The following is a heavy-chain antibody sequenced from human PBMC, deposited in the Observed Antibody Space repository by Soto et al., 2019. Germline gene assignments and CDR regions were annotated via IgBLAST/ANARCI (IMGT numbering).Heavy chain of an antibody. CDR1: GGTFSSYA. CDR2: IIPIFGTA. J-gene: IGHJ6*02. Sequence: SVKVSCKASGGTFSSYAISWVRQAPGQGLEWMGGIIPIFGTANYAQKFQGRVTITADESTSTAYMGLSSLRSEDTAVYYCARGVVVITPPSSYYYYGMDVWGQGTTVTVSS. D-gene: IGHD3-22*01. V-gene: IGHV1-69*13. CDR3: ARGVVVITPPSSYYYYGMDV.